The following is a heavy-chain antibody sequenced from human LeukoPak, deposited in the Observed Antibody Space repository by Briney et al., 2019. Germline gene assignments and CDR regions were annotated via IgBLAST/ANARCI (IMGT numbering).Heavy chain of an antibody. CDR3: ARAGIAVAGRVDY. D-gene: IGHD6-19*01. CDR1: GGSFSGYY. CDR2: INHSGST. J-gene: IGHJ4*02. V-gene: IGHV4-34*01. Sequence: PSETLSLTCAVYGGSFSGYYWSWIRQPPGKGLEWIGEINHSGSTNYNPSLKSRVTISVDTSKDQFSLKLSSVTAADTAVYYCARAGIAVAGRVDYWGQGTLVTVSS.